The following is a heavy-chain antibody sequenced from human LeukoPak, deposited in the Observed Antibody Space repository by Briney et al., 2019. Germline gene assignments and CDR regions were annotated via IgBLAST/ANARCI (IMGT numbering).Heavy chain of an antibody. D-gene: IGHD3-9*01. CDR2: ISSSGSTI. Sequence: PGGSLRLSCAASVFTFCRYEMNCVRQAPGKGLECVSYISSSGSTIYYAHSVKGRFTLSRDNAKNSLYLQMNRLRAEDTAVYYCARPPDILNGSIDALDIWRQATMVTVSS. J-gene: IGHJ3*02. CDR1: VFTFCRYE. V-gene: IGHV3-48*03. CDR3: ARPPDILNGSIDALDI.